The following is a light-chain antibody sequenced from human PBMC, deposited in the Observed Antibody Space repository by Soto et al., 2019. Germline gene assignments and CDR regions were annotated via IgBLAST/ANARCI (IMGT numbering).Light chain of an antibody. Sequence: EVVLTQSPATLSLSPGESATLSCRASQSGSGSVAWYQQKPGQAPRLLIYTTSNRATGVPARFSGSGSGTEFTLTISSLQSEDFAVYYCQQYSQWPRTFGQGTKVEIK. CDR3: QQYSQWPRT. V-gene: IGKV3-15*01. CDR1: QSGSGS. CDR2: TTS. J-gene: IGKJ1*01.